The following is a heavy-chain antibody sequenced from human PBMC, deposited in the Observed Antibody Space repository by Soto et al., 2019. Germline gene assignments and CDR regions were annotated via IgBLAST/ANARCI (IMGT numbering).Heavy chain of an antibody. J-gene: IGHJ4*02. V-gene: IGHV3-23*01. CDR3: AKGSYYGSGSPYYFDY. Sequence: PGGSLRLSCAASGFTFSSYAMSWVRQAPGKGLEWVSAISGSGGSTYYADSVKGRFTISRDNSKNTLYLQMNSLRAEDTAVYYCAKGSYYGSGSPYYFDYWGQGTLVTVSS. D-gene: IGHD3-10*01. CDR1: GFTFSSYA. CDR2: ISGSGGST.